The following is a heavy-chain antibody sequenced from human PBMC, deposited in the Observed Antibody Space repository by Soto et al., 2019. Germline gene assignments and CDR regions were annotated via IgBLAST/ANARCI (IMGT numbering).Heavy chain of an antibody. CDR3: AKVSTLYQYYYYMDV. J-gene: IGHJ6*03. Sequence: GGSLRLSCAASGSTFSSYAMSWVRQAPGKGLEWVSAISGSGGSTYYADSVKGRFTISRDNSKNTLYLQMNSLRAEDTAVYYCAKVSTLYQYYYYMDVWGKGTTVTVSS. V-gene: IGHV3-23*01. CDR1: GSTFSSYA. D-gene: IGHD3-16*02. CDR2: ISGSGGST.